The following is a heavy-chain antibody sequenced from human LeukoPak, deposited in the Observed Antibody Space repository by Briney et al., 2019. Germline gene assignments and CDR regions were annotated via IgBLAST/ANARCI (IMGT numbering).Heavy chain of an antibody. CDR2: IYHSVRT. D-gene: IGHD4-17*01. V-gene: IGHV4-34*01. J-gene: IGHJ3*02. Sequence: SETLSLTCAVYGGSFSGDYWSWIRQPPGKGLEWIGEIYHSVRTNYNPSLKSRVTMSVDTSKNQFSLKLSSVTAADTAVYYCARVTVTTVTSTRAFDIWGQGTMVTVSS. CDR3: ARVTVTTVTSTRAFDI. CDR1: GGSFSGDY.